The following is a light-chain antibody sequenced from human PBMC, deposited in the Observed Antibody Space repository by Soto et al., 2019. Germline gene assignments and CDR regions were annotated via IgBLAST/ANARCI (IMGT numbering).Light chain of an antibody. CDR3: QQSSHWPLS. Sequence: DIQLTQSLSFLSASVGDRVTITCRASQGISSYLAWYQQKPGKAPKLLIYAASTLQSGVPSRFSGSGSGTEFTLTISSLQPEDFAVYYCQQSSHWPLSFGGGTKLEIK. V-gene: IGKV1-9*01. J-gene: IGKJ4*01. CDR2: AAS. CDR1: QGISSY.